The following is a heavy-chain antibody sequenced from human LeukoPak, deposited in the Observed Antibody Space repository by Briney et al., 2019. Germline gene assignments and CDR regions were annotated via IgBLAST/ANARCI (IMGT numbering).Heavy chain of an antibody. V-gene: IGHV3-21*04. CDR1: GFTFSSYS. J-gene: IGHJ6*03. CDR3: AKGYNYGFGHNVGDYYYYMDV. D-gene: IGHD5-18*01. Sequence: PGGSLRLSCAASGFTFSSYSMNWVRQAPGKGLEWVSSISSSSNYIYYADSVKGRFTISRDNSKNTLYPQMNSLRAEDTAVYYCAKGYNYGFGHNVGDYYYYMDVWGKGTAVTVSS. CDR2: ISSSSNYI.